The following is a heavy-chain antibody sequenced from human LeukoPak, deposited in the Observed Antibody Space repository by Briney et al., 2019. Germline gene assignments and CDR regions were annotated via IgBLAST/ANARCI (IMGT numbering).Heavy chain of an antibody. Sequence: SETLSLTCAVYGGSFSGYYWSWIRQPPGKGLERIGEINHSGSTYYNPSLKSRVTISVDRSKNQFSLKLSSVTAADTAVYYCARVSLDSSGYPEFDYWGQGTLVTVSS. D-gene: IGHD3-22*01. CDR1: GGSFSGYY. CDR3: ARVSLDSSGYPEFDY. J-gene: IGHJ4*02. CDR2: INHSGST. V-gene: IGHV4-34*01.